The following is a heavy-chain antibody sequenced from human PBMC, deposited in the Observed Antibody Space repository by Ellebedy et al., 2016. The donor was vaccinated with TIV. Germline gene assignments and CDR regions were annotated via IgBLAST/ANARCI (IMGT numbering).Heavy chain of an antibody. CDR3: ARVYCSSTSCYKEVDY. CDR1: GGSISSYY. J-gene: IGHJ4*02. V-gene: IGHV4-59*01. D-gene: IGHD2-2*02. Sequence: SETLSLTXTVSGGSISSYYWSWIRQPPGKGLEWIGYIYYSGSTNYNPSLKSRVTISVDTSKNQFSLKLSSVTAADTAVYYCARVYCSSTSCYKEVDYWGQGTLVTVSS. CDR2: IYYSGST.